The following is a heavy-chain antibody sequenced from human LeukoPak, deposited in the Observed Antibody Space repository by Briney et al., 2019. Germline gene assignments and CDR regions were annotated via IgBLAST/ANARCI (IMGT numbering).Heavy chain of an antibody. CDR3: ARGDYYYDSSGSELDY. D-gene: IGHD3-22*01. Sequence: GGSLRLSCGASGFTFGTYWMHWVRQAPGKGLEWVSVIYSGGSTYYADSVKGRFTISRDNSKNTLYLQMGSLRAEDMAAYYCARGDYYYDSSGSELDYWGQGTLVTVSS. J-gene: IGHJ4*02. CDR2: IYSGGST. CDR1: GFTFGTYW. V-gene: IGHV3-66*01.